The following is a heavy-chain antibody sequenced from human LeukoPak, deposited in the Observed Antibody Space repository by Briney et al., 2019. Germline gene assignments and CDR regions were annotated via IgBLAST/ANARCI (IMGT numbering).Heavy chain of an antibody. D-gene: IGHD3-10*01. V-gene: IGHV3-21*01. Sequence: GGSLRLSCAASGFTFSSYSMNWVRQAPGKGLEWVSSISSSSSCIYYADSVKGRFTISRDNAKNSLYLQMNSLRAEDTAVYYCARAEWYYYGSGSAGFDYWGQGTLVTVSS. CDR1: GFTFSSYS. CDR3: ARAEWYYYGSGSAGFDY. J-gene: IGHJ4*02. CDR2: ISSSSSCI.